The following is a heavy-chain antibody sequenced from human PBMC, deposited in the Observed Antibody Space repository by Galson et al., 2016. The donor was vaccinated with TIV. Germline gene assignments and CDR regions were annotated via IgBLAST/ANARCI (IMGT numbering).Heavy chain of an antibody. J-gene: IGHJ4*02. CDR2: IDPSDSYV. V-gene: IGHV5-10-1*01. CDR3: ATFLGSGSYYKAYFDH. Sequence: QSGAEVKKPGESLKISCKSSGYSFSKYWIAWVRQMPGKGLEWMGRIDPSDSYVNYNASFQGRITISVDKSINTAYLQWSSLKASDTAMYFCATFLGSGSYYKAYFDHWGQGALVTVSS. D-gene: IGHD3-10*01. CDR1: GYSFSKYW.